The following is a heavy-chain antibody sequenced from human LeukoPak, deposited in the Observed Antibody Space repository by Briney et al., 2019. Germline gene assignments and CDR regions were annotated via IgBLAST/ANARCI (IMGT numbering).Heavy chain of an antibody. CDR1: GFTFSSYW. J-gene: IGHJ4*02. V-gene: IGHV3-7*01. Sequence: GGSLRLSCAASGFTFSSYWMSWVRQAPGKGLEWVANIKQDGSEKYYVDSVKGRFTISRDNAKNSLYLQMNSLRAEDTAVYYCARSYYVWGSYPPDDYWGQGTLVTVS. CDR2: IKQDGSEK. CDR3: ARSYYVWGSYPPDDY. D-gene: IGHD3-16*02.